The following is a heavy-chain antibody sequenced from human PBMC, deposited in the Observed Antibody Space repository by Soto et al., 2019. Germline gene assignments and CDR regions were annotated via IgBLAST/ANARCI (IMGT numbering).Heavy chain of an antibody. CDR1: GFTFSSYA. J-gene: IGHJ3*02. V-gene: IGHV3-64*02. D-gene: IGHD5-12*01. Sequence: GRSLRLSCAASGFTFSSYAMPWVRQAPEKGLEYVSAISSNGGSTYYADSVKGRFTISRDNSKNTLYLQMGSLRAEDMAVYYCAREQWLGAFDIWGQGTMVTVSS. CDR3: AREQWLGAFDI. CDR2: ISSNGGST.